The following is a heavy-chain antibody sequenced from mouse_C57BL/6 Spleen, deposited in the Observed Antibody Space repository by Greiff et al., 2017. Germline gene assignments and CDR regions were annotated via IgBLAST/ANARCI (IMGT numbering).Heavy chain of an antibody. V-gene: IGHV1-64*01. CDR3: AKHYGSSLNYYAMDY. J-gene: IGHJ4*01. D-gene: IGHD1-1*01. CDR1: GYTFTSYW. Sequence: QVQLQQPGAELVKPGASVKLSCKASGYTFTSYWMHWVQQRPGQGLEWIGVIHPNSGSTNYNEKFKSKATLTVDKSSSTAYMQLSSLTSEDSTVYYSAKHYGSSLNYYAMDYWGQGTSVTVSS. CDR2: IHPNSGST.